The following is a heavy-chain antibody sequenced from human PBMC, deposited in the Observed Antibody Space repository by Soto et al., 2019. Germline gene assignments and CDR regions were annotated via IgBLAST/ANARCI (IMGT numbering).Heavy chain of an antibody. CDR1: GFTFSSYV. D-gene: IGHD3-10*01. J-gene: IGHJ4*02. CDR3: ARDDEGGSDCDLGY. CDR2: ISRDGSKT. V-gene: IGHV3-30-3*01. Sequence: QVQLVESGGGVVQPGRSLTLSCAASGFTFSSYVIHWVRQTPDKGLEWVAFISRDGSKTYYADSVKGRFTISRDNSKNTLYLEXNXLRAEDTAVYYCARDDEGGSDCDLGYWGQGTLVTVSS.